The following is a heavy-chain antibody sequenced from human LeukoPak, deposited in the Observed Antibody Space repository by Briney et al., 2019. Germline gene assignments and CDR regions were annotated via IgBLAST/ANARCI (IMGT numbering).Heavy chain of an antibody. CDR2: FDPEDGET. CDR1: GYTLTELS. Sequence: HRASVKVSCKVSGYTLTELSMHWVRQAPGKGLEWMGGFDPEDGETIYAQKFQGRVTMTEDTSTDTAYMELSSLRSEDTAVYYCATWVYDSSRGIFDYWGQGTLVTVSS. CDR3: ATWVYDSSRGIFDY. D-gene: IGHD3-22*01. J-gene: IGHJ4*02. V-gene: IGHV1-24*01.